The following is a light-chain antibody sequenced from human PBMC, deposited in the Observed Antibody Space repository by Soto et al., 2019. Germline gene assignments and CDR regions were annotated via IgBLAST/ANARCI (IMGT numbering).Light chain of an antibody. CDR2: DAS. CDR1: QSISSW. Sequence: DIQMTQSPSTLSASVGDRVTITCRASQSISSWLAWFQQKPGKAPKLLIYDASSLESGVPQRFSGSGSGTGFTLTISSLQTDDFSTYYCQQYHSYWTFGQGTKVDIK. V-gene: IGKV1-5*01. J-gene: IGKJ1*01. CDR3: QQYHSYWT.